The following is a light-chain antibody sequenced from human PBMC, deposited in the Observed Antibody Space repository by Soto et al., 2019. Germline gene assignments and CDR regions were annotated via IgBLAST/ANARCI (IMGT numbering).Light chain of an antibody. CDR2: GVS. CDR1: SSDVGGYNY. V-gene: IGLV2-14*01. CDR3: SSYTSSSTPVV. Sequence: QSALTQPASVSGSPGQSITISCTGTSSDVGGYNYVSWYQQHPGKAPKLMIYGVSNRPSGVSNRFSGSKSGNTASLTISGLQAEDEADYYCSSYTSSSTPVVFGGGTKLTVL. J-gene: IGLJ2*01.